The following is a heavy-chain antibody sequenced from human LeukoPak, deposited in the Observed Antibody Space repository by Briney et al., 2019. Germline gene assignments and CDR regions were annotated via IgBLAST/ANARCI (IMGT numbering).Heavy chain of an antibody. Sequence: RGASQRTYGAASDSTFTKYELNGIQQTPRRGLESDSYISSSGNTISYAGSVKGPFTNSSDNANNSLYLQMNSLRAEDTAVYYCVRDPFYGSERSWGHVTLVTGSS. CDR3: VRDPFYGSERS. CDR1: DSTFTKYE. D-gene: IGHD2-15*01. V-gene: IGHV3-48*03. J-gene: IGHJ4*01. CDR2: ISSSGNTI.